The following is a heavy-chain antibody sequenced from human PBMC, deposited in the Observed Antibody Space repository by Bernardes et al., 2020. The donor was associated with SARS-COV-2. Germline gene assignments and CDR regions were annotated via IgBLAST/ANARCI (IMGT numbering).Heavy chain of an antibody. D-gene: IGHD3-10*01. CDR1: GFTFSSYA. CDR3: ARGRIISAYFDY. CDR2: ISYDGSNK. V-gene: IGHV3-30*04. J-gene: IGHJ4*02. Sequence: GGSLRLSRAASGFTFSSYAMHWVRQAPGKGLEWVAVISYDGSNKYYADSVKGRFTISRDNSKNTLYLQMNSLRAEDTAVYYCARGRIISAYFDYWGQGTLVTVSS.